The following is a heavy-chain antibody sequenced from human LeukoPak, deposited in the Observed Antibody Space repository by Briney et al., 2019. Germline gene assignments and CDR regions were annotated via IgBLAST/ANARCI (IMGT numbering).Heavy chain of an antibody. CDR1: GGTFSSYS. V-gene: IGHV1-69*13. Sequence: SVKVSCKASGGTFSSYSISWVRQAPGQGLEWMGGIIPIFGTANYAQKFQGRVTITADESTSTAYMELSSLRSEDTAVYYCARAHYDILTGASYYYYGMDVWGKGTTVTVSS. J-gene: IGHJ6*04. CDR3: ARAHYDILTGASYYYYGMDV. D-gene: IGHD3-9*01. CDR2: IIPIFGTA.